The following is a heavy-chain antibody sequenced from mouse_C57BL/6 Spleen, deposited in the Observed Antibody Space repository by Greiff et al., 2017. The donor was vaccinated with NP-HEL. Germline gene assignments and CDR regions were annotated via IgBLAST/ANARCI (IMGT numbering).Heavy chain of an antibody. CDR3: ARGGTGYWYFDV. Sequence: EVQRVESGGDLVKPGGSLKLSCAASGFTFSSYGMSWVRQTPDKRLEWVATISSGGSYTYYPDSVKGRFTISRDNAKNTLYLQMSSLKSEDTAMYYCARGGTGYWYFDVWGTGTTVTVSS. V-gene: IGHV5-6*01. J-gene: IGHJ1*03. CDR1: GFTFSSYG. CDR2: ISSGGSYT. D-gene: IGHD4-1*01.